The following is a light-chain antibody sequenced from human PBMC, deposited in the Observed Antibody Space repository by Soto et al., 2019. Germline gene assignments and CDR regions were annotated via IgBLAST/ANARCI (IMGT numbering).Light chain of an antibody. J-gene: IGKJ2*01. CDR2: WAS. V-gene: IGKV4-1*01. CDR3: QQYFSTPT. CDR1: QGVLHSSSNRFS. Sequence: DIVMTQSPDSLAVSLGERATINCKSSQGVLHSSSNRFSIAWYQQKPGLPPKLIIYWASARESGVPARFSGSGSGTDFTLTISSLQAEDVAVYYCQQYFSTPTFGQGTKLEVK.